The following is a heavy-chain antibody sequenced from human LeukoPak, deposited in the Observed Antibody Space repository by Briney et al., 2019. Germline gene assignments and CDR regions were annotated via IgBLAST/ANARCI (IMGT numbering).Heavy chain of an antibody. D-gene: IGHD3-10*01. V-gene: IGHV1-3*01. CDR3: ARDPRGRYYYYGMDV. Sequence: ASVKVSCKASGGTFSSYAMHWVRQAPGQRLEWMGWISAGNGNTKYSQKFQGRVTITRDTSASTAYMELSSLRSEDTAVYYCARDPRGRYYYYGMDVWGQGTTVTVSS. J-gene: IGHJ6*02. CDR1: GGTFSSYA. CDR2: ISAGNGNT.